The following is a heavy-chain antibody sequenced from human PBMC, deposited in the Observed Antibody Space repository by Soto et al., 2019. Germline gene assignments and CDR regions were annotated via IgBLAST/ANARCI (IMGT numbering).Heavy chain of an antibody. V-gene: IGHV3-30*18. J-gene: IGHJ4*02. Sequence: GGSLRLSCAASGFTFSSYGMHWVRQAPGKGLEWVAVISYDGSNKYYADSVKGRFTISRDNSKNTLYLQMNSPRAEDTAVYYCAKDLWGDYGPFDYWGQGTLVTVSS. CDR1: GFTFSSYG. D-gene: IGHD4-17*01. CDR2: ISYDGSNK. CDR3: AKDLWGDYGPFDY.